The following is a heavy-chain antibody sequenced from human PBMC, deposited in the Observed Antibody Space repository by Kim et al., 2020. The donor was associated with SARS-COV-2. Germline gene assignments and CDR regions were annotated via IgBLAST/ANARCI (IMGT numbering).Heavy chain of an antibody. CDR2: ISYDGSYK. Sequence: GGSLRLSCAASGFTFSDYGMHWVRQAPGKGLEWVALISYDGSYKYYGDSVKGRFTISRDDSKNTLYLQMNRLRAEDTAAYYCAKDSRIFGVVKDIHGMDVWGQGTSVTVSS. CDR1: GFTFSDYG. V-gene: IGHV3-30*18. J-gene: IGHJ6*02. CDR3: AKDSRIFGVVKDIHGMDV. D-gene: IGHD3-3*01.